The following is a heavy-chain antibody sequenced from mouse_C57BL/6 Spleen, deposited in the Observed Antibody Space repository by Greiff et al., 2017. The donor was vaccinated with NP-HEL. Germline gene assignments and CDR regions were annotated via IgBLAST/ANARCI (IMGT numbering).Heavy chain of an antibody. V-gene: IGHV1-78*01. CDR3: ARSALYYDYSYCAMDY. J-gene: IGHJ4*01. CDR2: IYPRDGST. D-gene: IGHD2-4*01. Sequence: VKLQESDAELVKPGASVKISCKVSGYTFTDYTIHWMKQRPEQGLEWIGYIYPRDGSTKYNAKFKGKATLTADKSSSTAYLQLNSLTSEDSAVYFCARSALYYDYSYCAMDYWGQGTSVTVSS. CDR1: GYTFTDYT.